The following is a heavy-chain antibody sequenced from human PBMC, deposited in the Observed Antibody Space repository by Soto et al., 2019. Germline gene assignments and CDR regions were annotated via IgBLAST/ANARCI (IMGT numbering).Heavy chain of an antibody. D-gene: IGHD3-22*01. CDR2: IYPGDSDT. CDR3: ARASDYYDSSGSPFDAFDI. V-gene: IGHV5-51*01. Sequence: PGESLKISCKGSGYSFTSYWIGWVRQMPGKGLEWMGIIYPGDSDTRYSPSFQGQVTISADKSISTAYLQWSSLKASDTAMYYCARASDYYDSSGSPFDAFDIWGQGTMVT. J-gene: IGHJ3*02. CDR1: GYSFTSYW.